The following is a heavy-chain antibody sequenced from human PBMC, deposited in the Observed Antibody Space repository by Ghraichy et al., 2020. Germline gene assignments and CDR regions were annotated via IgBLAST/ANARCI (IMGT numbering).Heavy chain of an antibody. CDR1: GFTFNYYV. CDR2: ISPDGSHT. J-gene: IGHJ4*02. D-gene: IGHD1-26*01. Sequence: GSLRLSCAASGFTFNYYVMRWVRQAPGKGLEWVSTISPDGSHTYSVDSVKGRFTISRDNSKNTLYLQMNSLRAEDTAIYYCTKSSGTLYHFDYWGQGNLVTVSS. CDR3: TKSSGTLYHFDY. V-gene: IGHV3-23*01.